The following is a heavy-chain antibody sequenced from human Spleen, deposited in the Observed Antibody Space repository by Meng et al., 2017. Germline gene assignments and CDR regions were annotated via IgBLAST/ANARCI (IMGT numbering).Heavy chain of an antibody. CDR2: LGAHDGDT. V-gene: IGHV1-18*01. J-gene: IGHJ4*02. D-gene: IGHD3-10*01. CDR1: GYSFTSYG. Sequence: VQLVQSGAKVKNLGASLTDSCKASGYSFTSYGISWVRQAPGQGLEWMAWLGAHDGDTSHAPKFQGRVTVSADRPTATAYMELRSLRSDDTAVYYCARGTPGRSYSDYWGQGTLVTVSS. CDR3: ARGTPGRSYSDY.